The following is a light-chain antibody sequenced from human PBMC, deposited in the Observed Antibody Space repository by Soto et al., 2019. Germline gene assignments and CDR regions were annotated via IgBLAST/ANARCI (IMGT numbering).Light chain of an antibody. J-gene: IGKJ5*01. Sequence: DIQVTQSPCSLSASVGDRVTMTCRASQSISSYLNWFQQKPGKAPNLLIYAASSLQSGVPSRFSGSGSGTDFTLTISSLQPEDSATYYCQQTYSTLITFGQGTRLEIK. CDR2: AAS. V-gene: IGKV1-39*01. CDR3: QQTYSTLIT. CDR1: QSISSY.